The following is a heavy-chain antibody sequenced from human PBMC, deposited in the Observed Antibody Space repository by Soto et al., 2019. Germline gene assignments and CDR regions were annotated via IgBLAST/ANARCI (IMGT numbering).Heavy chain of an antibody. CDR2: ISGSGGST. J-gene: IGHJ4*02. CDR1: GFTFSSYA. CDR3: AKAAGSTGIQLWSPQFYYFDY. Sequence: EVQLLESGGGLVQPGGSLRLSCAASGFTFSSYAMSWVRQAPGKGLEWVSAISGSGGSTYYADSVKGRFTISRDNSKNTLYLQMNSLRAEDTAVYYCAKAAGSTGIQLWSPQFYYFDYWGQGTLVTVSS. V-gene: IGHV3-23*01. D-gene: IGHD5-18*01.